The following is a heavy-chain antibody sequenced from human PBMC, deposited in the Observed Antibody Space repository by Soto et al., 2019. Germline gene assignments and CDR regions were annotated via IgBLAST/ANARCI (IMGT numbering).Heavy chain of an antibody. CDR1: GFTFSNAW. CDR2: IKSKTDGGTT. D-gene: IGHD3-10*01. CDR3: TTDFGSLWFGEPREWGMDV. V-gene: IGHV3-15*01. Sequence: EVQLVESGGGLVKPGGSLRLSCAASGFTFSNAWMSWVRQAPGKGLEWVGRIKSKTDGGTTDYAAPVKGRFTISRDDSKNTLYLQMNSLKTEDTAVYYCTTDFGSLWFGEPREWGMDVWGQGTTVTVSS. J-gene: IGHJ6*02.